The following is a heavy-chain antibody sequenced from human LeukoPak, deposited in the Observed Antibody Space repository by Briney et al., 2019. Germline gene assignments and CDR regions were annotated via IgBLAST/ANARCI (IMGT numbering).Heavy chain of an antibody. CDR3: ARLHDSSGYTYFDY. J-gene: IGHJ4*02. CDR2: IYSAGGT. Sequence: GGSLRLSCAASGFTFSTFWMSWVRQAPGKGLEWVSVIYSAGGTYYADSVKGRFTISRDNSKNTLYLQMISLRAEDTAVYYCARLHDSSGYTYFDYWGQGTLVTVSS. CDR1: GFTFSTFW. D-gene: IGHD3-22*01. V-gene: IGHV3-66*01.